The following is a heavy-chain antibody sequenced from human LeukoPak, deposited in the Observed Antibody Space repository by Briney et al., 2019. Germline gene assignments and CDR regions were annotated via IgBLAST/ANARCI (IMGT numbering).Heavy chain of an antibody. CDR3: ATGNWGSFSY. CDR1: GFTFSNAW. J-gene: IGHJ4*02. D-gene: IGHD7-27*01. V-gene: IGHV3-15*01. CDR2: IKSRSDGGTT. Sequence: GGPLRLSCAASGFTFSNAWMNWVRQAPGKGLEWVGRIKSRSDGGTTDYVAPVKGRFTISRDDSKHTLYLQVNSLKTEDTAVYYCATGNWGSFSYWGQGTLVTVSS.